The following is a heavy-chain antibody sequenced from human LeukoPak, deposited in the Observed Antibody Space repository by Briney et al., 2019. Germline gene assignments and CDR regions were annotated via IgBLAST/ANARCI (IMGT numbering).Heavy chain of an antibody. CDR1: GFTFSSYA. CDR2: ISGSGGST. V-gene: IGHV3-23*01. J-gene: IGHJ4*02. Sequence: GGSLRLSCAASGFTFSSYAMSWVRQAPGKGLEWVSAISGSGGSTYYADSVKGRFTISRDNSKNTLYLQMNSLRAEDTAVYYCANIGVGALRGRIDYWGQGTLVTVSS. CDR3: ANIGVGALRGRIDY. D-gene: IGHD1-26*01.